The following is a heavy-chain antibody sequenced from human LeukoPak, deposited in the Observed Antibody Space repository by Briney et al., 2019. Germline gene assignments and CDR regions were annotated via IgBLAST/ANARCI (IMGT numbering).Heavy chain of an antibody. CDR2: MNPNSGNT. CDR3: ATDWGRHAFDI. V-gene: IGHV1-8*03. D-gene: IGHD7-27*01. J-gene: IGHJ3*02. Sequence: ASVKVSCKASGYTFTSYDINWVRQATGQGLERMGWMNPNSGNTGYAQKFQGRVTITRNTSISTAYMELSSLRSEDTAVYYCATDWGRHAFDIWGQGTMVTVSS. CDR1: GYTFTSYD.